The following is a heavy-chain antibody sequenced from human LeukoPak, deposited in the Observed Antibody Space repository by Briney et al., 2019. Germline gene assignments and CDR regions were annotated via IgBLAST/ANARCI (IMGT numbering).Heavy chain of an antibody. V-gene: IGHV1-69*13. Sequence: SVKVSCKASGGTFSSYAISWVRQAPGQGLEWMGGIIPIFGTANYAQKFQGRVTITADESTSTAYMELSSLRSEDTAVYYCARDSPGLGPWFDPWGQGTLVTVSS. CDR3: ARDSPGLGPWFDP. CDR1: GGTFSSYA. D-gene: IGHD3-16*01. CDR2: IIPIFGTA. J-gene: IGHJ5*02.